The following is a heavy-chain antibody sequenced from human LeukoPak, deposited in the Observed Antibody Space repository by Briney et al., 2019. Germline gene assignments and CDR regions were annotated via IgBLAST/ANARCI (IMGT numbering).Heavy chain of an antibody. Sequence: SETLSLTCTVSGGSISRGSYYWSWIRQPAGKGLEWIGRIYTSGSTNYNPSLKSRVTISVDTSKNQFSLKLSSVTAADTAVYYCARDQRYCSGGSCYPDWFDPWGQGTLVTVSS. CDR1: GGSISRGSYY. CDR2: IYTSGST. V-gene: IGHV4-61*02. CDR3: ARDQRYCSGGSCYPDWFDP. J-gene: IGHJ5*02. D-gene: IGHD2-15*01.